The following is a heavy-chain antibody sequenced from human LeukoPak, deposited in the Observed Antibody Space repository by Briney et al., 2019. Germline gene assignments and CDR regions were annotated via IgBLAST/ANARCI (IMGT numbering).Heavy chain of an antibody. CDR3: ARGPDWFDP. J-gene: IGHJ5*02. Sequence: SETLSLTCNVSGGSISSGSYYWSWIRQPAGKGLEWIGRIYTSGSTNYNPSLKSRVTISVDTSKNQFSLKLSSVTAADTAVYYCARGPDWFDPWGQGTLVTVSS. CDR2: IYTSGST. CDR1: GGSISSGSYY. V-gene: IGHV4-61*02.